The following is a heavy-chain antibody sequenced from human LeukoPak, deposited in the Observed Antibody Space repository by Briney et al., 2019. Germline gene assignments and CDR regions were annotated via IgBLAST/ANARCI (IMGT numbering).Heavy chain of an antibody. J-gene: IGHJ6*02. CDR2: IYYSGRT. D-gene: IGHD3/OR15-3a*01. Sequence: SETLPVTRTVSGGSLSSHYWSWIRQPPGKGLEWIGYIYYSGRTNYNPPLKSRVTISVDTSKNQFSLKLSSVTAADTAVYYCAGYLGLRRPGMYVWGQRPPVTVSS. V-gene: IGHV4-59*11. CDR3: AGYLGLRRPGMYV. CDR1: GGSLSSHY.